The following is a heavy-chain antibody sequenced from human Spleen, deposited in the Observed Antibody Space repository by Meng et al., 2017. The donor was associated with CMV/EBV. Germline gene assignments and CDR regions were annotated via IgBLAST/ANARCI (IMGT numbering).Heavy chain of an antibody. CDR1: GFTFSSYA. V-gene: IGHV3-23*01. CDR3: ARDYYYTIDY. J-gene: IGHJ4*02. D-gene: IGHD3-3*01. Sequence: LSCAASGFTFSSYAMSWVRQAPGKGLEWVSAISGSGGSTYSADSVKGRFTISRDNSKNTLYLQMNSLRADDTAVYYCARDYYYTIDYWGQGTLVTVSS. CDR2: ISGSGGST.